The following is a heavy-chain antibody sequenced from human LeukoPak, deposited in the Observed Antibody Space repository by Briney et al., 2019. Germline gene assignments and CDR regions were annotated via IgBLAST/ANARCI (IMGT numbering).Heavy chain of an antibody. V-gene: IGHV3-30*02. CDR3: ARDMSPWETRNPDAFDI. CDR1: GFTFSSYG. J-gene: IGHJ3*02. Sequence: GGSLRLSCAASGFTFSSYGMHWVRQAPGKGLEWVAFIRYGGSNKYYADSVKGRFTISRDNSKNTLYLHMNSLRAEDTAVYYCARDMSPWETRNPDAFDIWGQGTMVTVSS. CDR2: IRYGGSNK. D-gene: IGHD1-14*01.